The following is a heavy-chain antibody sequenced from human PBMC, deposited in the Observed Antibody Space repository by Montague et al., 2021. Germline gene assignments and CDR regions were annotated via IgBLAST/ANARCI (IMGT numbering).Heavy chain of an antibody. Sequence: SETLSLTCTVSGGSNSSKYFWCWVRQPLGGLLGWVGVIYHGTTSYNPSLKSRLTVSMDTSKNQFSLKLSSVTAADTAIYYCAVGSESAWELLDHWGKGTLVTVSS. J-gene: IGHJ4*02. V-gene: IGHV4-4*02. CDR1: GGSNSSKYF. CDR3: AVGSESAWELLDH. D-gene: IGHD1-26*01. CDR2: IYHGTT.